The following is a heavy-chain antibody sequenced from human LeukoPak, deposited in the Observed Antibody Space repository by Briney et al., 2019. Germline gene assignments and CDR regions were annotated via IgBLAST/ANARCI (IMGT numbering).Heavy chain of an antibody. CDR2: FYRGGNI. Sequence: GGSLRLSCAASGFTVSSNYMSWVRQAPGKGLEWVSSFYRGGNIYYADSVKGRFTISRDNSKNTLYLQMNSLRAGDAAVYYCTRGDGYTYYFEDWGQGTLVTVSS. D-gene: IGHD5-24*01. V-gene: IGHV3-53*01. J-gene: IGHJ4*02. CDR1: GFTVSSNY. CDR3: TRGDGYTYYFED.